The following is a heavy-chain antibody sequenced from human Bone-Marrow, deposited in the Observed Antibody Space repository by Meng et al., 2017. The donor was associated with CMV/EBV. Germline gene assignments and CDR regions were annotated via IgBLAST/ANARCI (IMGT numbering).Heavy chain of an antibody. J-gene: IGHJ4*02. D-gene: IGHD2-2*01. V-gene: IGHV4-34*01. CDR1: GGSFSGYY. CDR2: INHSGST. Sequence: YGGSFSGYYWSWIRQPPGKGLEWVGKINHSGSTNYNPSLKSRVTISVDTSKTQFSLKLSSVTAADTAVYYCAAPRGYCSSTSCSLFDYWGQGTLVTVSS. CDR3: AAPRGYCSSTSCSLFDY.